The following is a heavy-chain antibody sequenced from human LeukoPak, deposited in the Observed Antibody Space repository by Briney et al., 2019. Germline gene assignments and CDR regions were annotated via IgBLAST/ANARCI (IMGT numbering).Heavy chain of an antibody. CDR2: MNPNSGNT. Sequence: GASVKVSCKASGYAFISYDINWVRQATGQGLEWMGWMNPNSGNTGYAQKSQGRVTMTRTTSISTAYMELSSLRSEDTAVYYCAKDAYGDYRISLPPQVDWGQGTLVTVSS. D-gene: IGHD4-17*01. CDR3: AKDAYGDYRISLPPQVD. J-gene: IGHJ4*02. CDR1: GYAFISYD. V-gene: IGHV1-8*01.